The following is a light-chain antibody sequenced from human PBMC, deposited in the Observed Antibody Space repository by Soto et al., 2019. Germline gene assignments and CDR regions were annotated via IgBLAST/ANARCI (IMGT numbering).Light chain of an antibody. CDR1: QRISSW. V-gene: IGKV1-5*03. CDR3: QQYNSYPYT. J-gene: IGKJ2*01. Sequence: DIQMTQSPSTLSASVGDRVTIICRASQRISSWLAWYQQKPGKAPKLLIYKASSLESGVPSRFSGSGSGTEFTLTISSLQPDDFATYYCQQYNSYPYTFGQGTKLEIK. CDR2: KAS.